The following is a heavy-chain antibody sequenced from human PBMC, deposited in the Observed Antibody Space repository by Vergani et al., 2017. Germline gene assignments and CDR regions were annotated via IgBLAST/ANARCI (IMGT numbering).Heavy chain of an antibody. CDR2: IYHSGGA. D-gene: IGHD3-9*01. Sequence: QLNLQESGPGQVKPSETLSLTCTVSGGSITSSSYYWGWIRQPPGKGLELIGNIYHSGGAYYNHSLKGRVTISVDTSKNQFSLEVTSVTAADTAIYFCARTESFILRYFHWALWGQGTLVTVSS. CDR3: ARTESFILRYFHWAL. CDR1: GGSITSSSYY. V-gene: IGHV4-39*01. J-gene: IGHJ4*02.